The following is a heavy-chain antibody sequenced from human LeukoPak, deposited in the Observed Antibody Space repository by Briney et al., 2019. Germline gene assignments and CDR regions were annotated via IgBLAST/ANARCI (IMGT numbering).Heavy chain of an antibody. CDR3: ARGLFGVINPTDY. CDR1: GFTFGSYA. CDR2: ISSSGSFF. Sequence: GGSLRLSCAASGFTFGSYAMHWVRQAPGTGLEWVSSISSSGSFFYYADSVKGRFTISRDNAKNSLYLQMNSLRVEDTAVYFCARGLFGVINPTDYWGQGTLVTVSS. D-gene: IGHD3-3*01. V-gene: IGHV3-21*01. J-gene: IGHJ4*02.